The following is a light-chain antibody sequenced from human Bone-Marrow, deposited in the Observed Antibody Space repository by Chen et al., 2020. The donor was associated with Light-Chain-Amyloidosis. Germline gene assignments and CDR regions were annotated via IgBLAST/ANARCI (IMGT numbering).Light chain of an antibody. Sequence: SYVLTQPSSVSVAPGQTATIACGGHNIGSTSVHWYQQTPGQAPLLVVYDDSDRPSGIPERLAGENAGNTATLTISRVGAGDESDYDGQVWDRSSDRPGFGGVTKLTVL. V-gene: IGLV3-21*02. CDR2: DDS. CDR1: NIGSTS. CDR3: QVWDRSSDRPG. J-gene: IGLJ3*02.